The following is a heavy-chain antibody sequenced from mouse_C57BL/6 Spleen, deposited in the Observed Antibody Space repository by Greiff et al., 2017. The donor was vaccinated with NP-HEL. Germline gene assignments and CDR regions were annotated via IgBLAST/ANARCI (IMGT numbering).Heavy chain of an antibody. CDR3: ARINSPHYSGSSHYFDD. CDR1: GYTFTGYW. J-gene: IGHJ2*01. CDR2: ILPGSGST. D-gene: IGHD1-1*01. V-gene: IGHV1-9*01. Sequence: VQLQQSGAELMKPGASVKLSCKATGYTFTGYWIEWVKQRPGHGLEWIGEILPGSGSTNYNEKFKGKATFTADTSSNTAYMQLSSLTTEDSAIYYCARINSPHYSGSSHYFDDWGQGTTLTVSS.